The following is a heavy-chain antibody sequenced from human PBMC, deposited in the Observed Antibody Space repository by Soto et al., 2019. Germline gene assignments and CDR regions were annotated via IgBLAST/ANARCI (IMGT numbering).Heavy chain of an antibody. CDR2: ISGYNGVT. CDR3: ARDHGGYGTSDY. CDR1: GYTFTSSG. D-gene: IGHD5-12*01. V-gene: IGHV1-18*04. J-gene: IGHJ4*02. Sequence: QVQLVQSGPEVKKPEASVKVSCKASGYTFTSSGISWVRQAPGEGPEWMGWISGYNGVTNYAQNFQGRVTLTIDSCTTTAYMQERSLSCADTAIYYCARDHGGYGTSDYWGQGTLVTVSS.